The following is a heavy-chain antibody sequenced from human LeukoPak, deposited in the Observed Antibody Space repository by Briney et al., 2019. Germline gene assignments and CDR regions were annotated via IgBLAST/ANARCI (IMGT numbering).Heavy chain of an antibody. CDR3: ESGIRYSSSWYSYKGLDP. CDR2: INHSGST. D-gene: IGHD6-13*01. V-gene: IGHV4-34*01. J-gene: IGHJ5*02. CDR1: GGSFTDYY. Sequence: SETLSLTCGVYGGSFTDYYWSWIRQPPGKGLEGIGEINHSGSTNYNPSLKSRVTISVDSSKDQFSLKLSSVTAADTAVYYCESGIRYSSSWYSYKGLDPWGQGTLVTVSS.